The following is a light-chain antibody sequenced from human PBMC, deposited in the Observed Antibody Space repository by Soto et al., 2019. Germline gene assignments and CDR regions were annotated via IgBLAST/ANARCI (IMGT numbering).Light chain of an antibody. V-gene: IGKV3-11*01. CDR3: QQRSNWPPAT. CDR1: QSISSY. Sequence: EIVLTQSPATLSVSPGERATLSCRASQSISSYLAWYQQKPGQAPTLLIYDASNRATGIPARFSGSGSGTDFTLTISSLEPEDFAVYYCQQRSNWPPATFGQGTRLQI. CDR2: DAS. J-gene: IGKJ5*01.